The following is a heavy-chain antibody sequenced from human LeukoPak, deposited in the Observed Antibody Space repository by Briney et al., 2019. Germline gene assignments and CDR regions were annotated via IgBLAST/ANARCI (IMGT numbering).Heavy chain of an antibody. J-gene: IGHJ3*02. V-gene: IGHV4-59*01. CDR1: GGSFSGYY. CDR3: ARGIPEHGTGAFAI. D-gene: IGHD6-13*01. CDR2: IDYSGST. Sequence: SETLSLTCAVYGGSFSGYYWTWIRQPPGKGLEWIGYIDYSGSTNYNTALQSRVTISAETSKNQVSLKLTSVTPADTAVYYCARGIPEHGTGAFAIWGQGTMVTVSS.